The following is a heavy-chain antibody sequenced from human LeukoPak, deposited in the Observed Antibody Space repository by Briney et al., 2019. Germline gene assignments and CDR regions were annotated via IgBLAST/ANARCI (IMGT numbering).Heavy chain of an antibody. CDR2: INHSGST. CDR3: ARGPEDIVVVPAARTDAFDI. Sequence: SETLSLTCAVYGVSFSGYYWSWIRQPPGKGLEWIGEINHSGSTNYNPSLKSRVTISVDTSKNQFSLKPSSVTAADTAVYYCARGPEDIVVVPAARTDAFDIWGQGTMVTVSS. J-gene: IGHJ3*02. V-gene: IGHV4-34*01. D-gene: IGHD2-2*01. CDR1: GVSFSGYY.